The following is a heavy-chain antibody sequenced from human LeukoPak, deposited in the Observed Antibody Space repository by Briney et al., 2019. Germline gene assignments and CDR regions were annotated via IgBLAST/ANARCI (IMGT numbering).Heavy chain of an antibody. CDR3: ATDHYDSSGTFDY. CDR1: GGSFSGYY. Sequence: PSETPSLTCAVYGGSFSGYYWSWIRQPPGKGLEWIGEINHSGSTNYNPSLKSRVTISVDTSKNQFSLKLSSVTAADTAVYYCATDHYDSSGTFDYWGQGTLVTVSS. CDR2: INHSGST. V-gene: IGHV4-34*01. D-gene: IGHD3-22*01. J-gene: IGHJ4*02.